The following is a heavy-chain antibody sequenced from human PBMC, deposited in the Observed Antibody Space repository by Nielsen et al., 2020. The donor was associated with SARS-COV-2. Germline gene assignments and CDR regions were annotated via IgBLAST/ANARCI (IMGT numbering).Heavy chain of an antibody. Sequence: ASVKVSRKASGYTFTSYGISWVRQAPGQGLEWMGWISAYNGNTNYAQKLQGRVTMTTDTSTSTAYMELRSLRSDDTAVYYCARVTYYYDSSPSDYWGQGTLVTVSS. V-gene: IGHV1-18*04. D-gene: IGHD3-22*01. J-gene: IGHJ4*02. CDR1: GYTFTSYG. CDR2: ISAYNGNT. CDR3: ARVTYYYDSSPSDY.